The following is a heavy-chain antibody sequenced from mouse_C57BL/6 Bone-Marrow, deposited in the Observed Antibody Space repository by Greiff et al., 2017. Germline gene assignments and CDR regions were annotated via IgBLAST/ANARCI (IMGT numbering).Heavy chain of an antibody. J-gene: IGHJ3*01. V-gene: IGHV14-4*01. CDR2: IDPENGDT. CDR3: KITTGAD. Sequence: VQLQQSGAELVRPGASVKLSCTASGFNIKDDYMHWVKQRPEQGLEWIGWIDPENGDTEYASKFQGQATITADTSSNTAYLQLSSLTSEDTAVYYCKITTGADWGQGTLVTVSA. D-gene: IGHD1-1*01. CDR1: GFNIKDDY.